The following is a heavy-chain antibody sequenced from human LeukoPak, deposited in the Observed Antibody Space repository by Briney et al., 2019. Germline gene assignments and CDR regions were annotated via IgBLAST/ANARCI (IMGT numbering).Heavy chain of an antibody. Sequence: GGALRLACAASGFIFSDHWMHWVRQAPGKGLVWLSRINNDGSSTIYADSVKGRFTFSRDNAENTLFLEMSSLRVEDTAVYYCAKSRMAPADYWGQGTLVTVSS. V-gene: IGHV3-74*01. J-gene: IGHJ4*02. CDR3: AKSRMAPADY. D-gene: IGHD2-8*01. CDR1: GFIFSDHW. CDR2: INNDGSST.